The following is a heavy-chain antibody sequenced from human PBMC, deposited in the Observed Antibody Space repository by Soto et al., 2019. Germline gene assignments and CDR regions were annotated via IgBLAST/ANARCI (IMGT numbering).Heavy chain of an antibody. CDR3: ARDRSETYYDISTGYYYYYAMDV. CDR2: IRNDGSNK. Sequence: SLRLSCAASGFTFDSYGMHWVRQAPGKGLEWVAVIRNDGSNKDYADSVKGRFTISRDNFRKTLYLQMDSLRREDTAVYFCARDRSETYYDISTGYYYYYAMDVWGQGTTVTVSS. CDR1: GFTFDSYG. D-gene: IGHD3-9*01. J-gene: IGHJ6*02. V-gene: IGHV3-33*01.